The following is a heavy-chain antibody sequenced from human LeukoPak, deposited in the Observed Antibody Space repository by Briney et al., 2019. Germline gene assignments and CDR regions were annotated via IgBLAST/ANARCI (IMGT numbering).Heavy chain of an antibody. Sequence: GGSLRLSCAAPGFTLSRHDVHWVRQVPGKGLEWISAINVAGDTYYSDSVKGRFTVSRDNAKNSVHLQMTSLRAGDTAVYHCTREPEVWGTWYFDLWGRGTQVTVSS. V-gene: IGHV3-13*01. CDR2: INVAGDT. J-gene: IGHJ2*01. CDR3: TREPEVWGTWYFDL. D-gene: IGHD1-7*01. CDR1: GFTLSRHD.